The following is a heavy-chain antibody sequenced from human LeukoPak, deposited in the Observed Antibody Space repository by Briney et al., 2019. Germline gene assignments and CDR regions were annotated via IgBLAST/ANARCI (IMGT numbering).Heavy chain of an antibody. V-gene: IGHV4-59*01. J-gene: IGHJ5*02. Sequence: PSETLSLTCTVSGGSISSYYWSWLRQPPGKGLEWIGYIYYSGSTNYNPSLKSRVTISVDTSKNQFSLKLSSVTAADTAVYYCARSSFMVRGVIENWFDPWGQGTLVTVSS. CDR3: ARSSFMVRGVIENWFDP. CDR1: GGSISSYY. D-gene: IGHD3-10*01. CDR2: IYYSGST.